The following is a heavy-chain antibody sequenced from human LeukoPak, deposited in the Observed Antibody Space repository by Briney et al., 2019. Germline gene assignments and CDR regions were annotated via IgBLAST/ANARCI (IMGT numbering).Heavy chain of an antibody. CDR2: ISSNGGST. CDR3: ARGITVIVVDPAAFDI. V-gene: IGHV3-64*01. J-gene: IGHJ3*02. CDR1: GFTFSSYA. D-gene: IGHD3-22*01. Sequence: GGSLRLSCAASGFTFSSYAMHWVRQAPGKGLEYVSAISSNGGSTYYANSVKGRFTISRDNSKNTLYLQMGSLRAEDMAVYYCARGITVIVVDPAAFDIWGQGTMVTVSS.